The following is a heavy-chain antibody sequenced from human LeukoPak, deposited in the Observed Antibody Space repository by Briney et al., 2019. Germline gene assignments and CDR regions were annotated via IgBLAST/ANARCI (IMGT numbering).Heavy chain of an antibody. V-gene: IGHV1-69*05. Sequence: SVKVSCKASGGTFSSYAISWVRQAPGQGLEWMGRIIPIFGTANYAQKFQGRVTITTDESTSTAYMELSSLRSEDTAVYYCARDQGIVVVPAAIRYNWFDPWGQGTLVTVSS. J-gene: IGHJ5*02. CDR1: GGTFSSYA. CDR3: ARDQGIVVVPAAIRYNWFDP. CDR2: IIPIFGTA. D-gene: IGHD2-2*02.